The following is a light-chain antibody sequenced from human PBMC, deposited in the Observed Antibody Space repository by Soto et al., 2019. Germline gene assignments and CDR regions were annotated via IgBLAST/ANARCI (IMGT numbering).Light chain of an antibody. CDR1: QSVSSY. J-gene: IGKJ4*02. CDR3: QQRSNWPLT. V-gene: IGKV3-11*01. CDR2: DAS. Sequence: EIVLTQSPATLSLSPGERATLSCRASQSVSSYLAWYQHKPGQAPRLLIYDASNRATDIPARFSGSGSGTDFTLTIGSREPEDFAVYYCQQRSNWPLTFGGGTKVEIK.